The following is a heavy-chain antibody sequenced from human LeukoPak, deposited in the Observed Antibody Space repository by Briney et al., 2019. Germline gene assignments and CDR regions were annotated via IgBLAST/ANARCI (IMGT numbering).Heavy chain of an antibody. CDR1: GSPMRGYY. CDR2: IYYTEST. CDR3: VRDFVRGLFDP. V-gene: IGHV4-59*01. D-gene: IGHD3-10*01. Sequence: SETLSLTCTVSGSPMRGYYWSWIRQPPGKGLEWIGYIYYTESTDYNPSLKSRVTMSLDTSNSEFSLKLSSVTAADTAVYYCVRDFVRGLFDPWGQGTLVTVSS. J-gene: IGHJ5*02.